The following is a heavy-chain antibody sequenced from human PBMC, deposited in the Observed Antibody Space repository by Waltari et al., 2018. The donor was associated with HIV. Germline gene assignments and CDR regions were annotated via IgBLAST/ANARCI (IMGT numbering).Heavy chain of an antibody. D-gene: IGHD2-2*01. CDR1: GGSMSGSSYY. J-gene: IGHJ6*02. V-gene: IGHV4-39*01. Sequence: QLQLQESGPGLVKPSETLSLTCSISGGSMSGSSYYWGWIRQPPGKGLDWIGNMYFKGNTYFVPSLHSRVTISVDESRNQFALKLTSGTAADTAVYYCARRSSVVDQPESYYYGMDVWGQGTAVTVSS. CDR2: MYFKGNT. CDR3: ARRSSVVDQPESYYYGMDV.